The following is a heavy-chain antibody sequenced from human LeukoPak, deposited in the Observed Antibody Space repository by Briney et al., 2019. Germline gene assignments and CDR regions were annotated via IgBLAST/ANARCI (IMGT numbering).Heavy chain of an antibody. CDR2: ISAYNGNT. Sequence: ASVKVSCKASGYTFTSYAISWVRQAPGQGLEWMGWISAYNGNTNYAQKLQDRVTMTTDTSTSTAYMELRSLRSDDTAVYYCASALSGSYFDYFDYWGHGTLVHVSS. V-gene: IGHV1-18*01. J-gene: IGHJ4*01. CDR3: ASALSGSYFDYFDY. CDR1: GYTFTSYA. D-gene: IGHD1-26*01.